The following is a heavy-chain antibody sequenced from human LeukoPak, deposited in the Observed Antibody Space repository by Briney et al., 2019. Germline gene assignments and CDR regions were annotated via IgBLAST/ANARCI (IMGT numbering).Heavy chain of an antibody. D-gene: IGHD4-17*01. V-gene: IGHV3-11*01. CDR1: GFIFSDHY. CDR2: ITSSGSIT. CDR3: ARDPDYGDPE. Sequence: GGSLRLSCTASGFIFSDHYMSWFRLSPGKGLEWLSYITSSGSITDYADSVKGRFTISRDNAKNTMFLQMDSLRPEDTAVYYCARDPDYGDPEWGQGTLVTVSS. J-gene: IGHJ4*02.